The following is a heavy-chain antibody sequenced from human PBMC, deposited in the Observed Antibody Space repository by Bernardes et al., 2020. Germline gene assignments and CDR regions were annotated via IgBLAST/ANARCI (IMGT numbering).Heavy chain of an antibody. V-gene: IGHV1-24*01. CDR2: FDPEDVKT. Sequence: ASVKVSCKVSGYTLTELSMLWVRQAPGKGLEWMGGFDPEDVKTIYAQKFQGRVTMTEDTSTDTAYMELNSLRAEDTAVYYCAISRRNCFDPWCQGTQVTVSS. J-gene: IGHJ5*02. CDR3: AISRRNCFDP. CDR1: GYTLTELS.